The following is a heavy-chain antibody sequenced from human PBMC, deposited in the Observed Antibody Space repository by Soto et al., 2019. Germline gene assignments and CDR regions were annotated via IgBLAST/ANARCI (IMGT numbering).Heavy chain of an antibody. CDR1: GGSISSYY. Sequence: PSETLSLTCTVSGGSISSYYWSWIRQPPGKGLEWIGYIYYSGSTNYNPSLKSRVTISVDTSKNQFSLKLSSVTAADTAVYYCARALPEIVVVPAAVYYMDVWGKGTTVTVSS. CDR3: ARALPEIVVVPAAVYYMDV. V-gene: IGHV4-59*12. CDR2: IYYSGST. D-gene: IGHD2-2*01. J-gene: IGHJ6*03.